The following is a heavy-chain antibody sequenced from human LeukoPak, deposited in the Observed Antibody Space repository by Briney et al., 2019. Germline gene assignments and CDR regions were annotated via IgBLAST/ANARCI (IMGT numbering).Heavy chain of an antibody. CDR1: GYTFTSYD. D-gene: IGHD3-3*01. CDR3: ARARRNYDFWSGILGY. J-gene: IGHJ4*02. V-gene: IGHV1-8*03. CDR2: MNPNSGNT. Sequence: ASVKVPCKASGYTFTSYDINWVRQATGQGLEWMGWMNPNSGNTGYAQKFQGRVTITRNTSISTAYMELSSLRSGDTAVYYCARARRNYDFWSGILGYWGQGTLVTVSS.